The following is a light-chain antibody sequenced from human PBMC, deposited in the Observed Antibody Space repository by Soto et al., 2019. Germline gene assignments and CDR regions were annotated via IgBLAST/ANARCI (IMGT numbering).Light chain of an antibody. CDR3: QQYVSWT. CDR1: QTISSNY. V-gene: IGKV3-20*01. J-gene: IGKJ1*01. Sequence: DIVLTQSPGTLSVSPGERATLSCRASQTISSNYLAWYQQKPGQPPILLIYGTSSSATGIPDRLSGSGSGTDFTLTISRLEPEDSAIYYCQQYVSWTFGQGTKVEIK. CDR2: GTS.